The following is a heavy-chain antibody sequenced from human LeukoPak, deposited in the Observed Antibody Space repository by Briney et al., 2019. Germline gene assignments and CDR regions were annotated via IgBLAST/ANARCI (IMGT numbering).Heavy chain of an antibody. CDR1: GFTFSSYA. V-gene: IGHV3-30*04. Sequence: GGSLRLSCAASGFTFSSYAMHWVRQAPGKGLEWVAVISYDGSNKYYADSVKGRFTISRDNSKNTLYLQMNSLRAEDTAVYYCAKGRRAPLVGTITKSWIDYWGQGTLVTVSS. CDR3: AKGRRAPLVGTITKSWIDY. D-gene: IGHD1-7*01. J-gene: IGHJ4*02. CDR2: ISYDGSNK.